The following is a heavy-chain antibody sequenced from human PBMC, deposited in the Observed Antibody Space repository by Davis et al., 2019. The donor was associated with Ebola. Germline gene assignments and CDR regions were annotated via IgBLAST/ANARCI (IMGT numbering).Heavy chain of an antibody. Sequence: MPGGSLRLSCAVSGGSFNDYYWSWIRQPPGKGLEWIGYISHSGSADYSPSVNSRVTLSVDTSKNQFSLQIISVTAADTAVYYCARTTKTQISESGLGYNYFDPWGQGTLVTVSS. D-gene: IGHD1-1*01. V-gene: IGHV4-34*01. CDR3: ARTTKTQISESGLGYNYFDP. CDR1: GGSFNDYY. CDR2: ISHSGSA. J-gene: IGHJ5*02.